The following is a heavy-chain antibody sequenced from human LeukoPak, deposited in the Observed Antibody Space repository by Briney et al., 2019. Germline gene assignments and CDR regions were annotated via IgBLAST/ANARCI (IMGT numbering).Heavy chain of an antibody. CDR3: ARGFAGFWEFDF. Sequence: SETLSLTCAVSGGSFSSFSWNGIPQLPGAGLEGIAEFNFTGNTETGTTSYSPSLKSRVTIAAGTSTNQWSLHRRSATVADTGVYFCARGFAGFWEFDFWGQGPLVTVSS. CDR1: GGSFSSFS. J-gene: IGHJ4*02. CDR2: FNFTGNTETGTT. D-gene: IGHD3-3*01. V-gene: IGHV4-34*01.